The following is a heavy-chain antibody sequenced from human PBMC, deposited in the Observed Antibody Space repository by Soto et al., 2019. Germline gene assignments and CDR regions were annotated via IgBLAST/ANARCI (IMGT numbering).Heavy chain of an antibody. D-gene: IGHD1-26*01. CDR2: INSGIT. Sequence: SETLSLTCAVYGGSSSGWYWTWIRQSPVKGLEWIGEINSGITNYNPSLKSRVTISADTSKNQFSLKLSSVTAADTAVYYCARGPYSRGVGATNPSHWGQGTPVTVS. CDR3: ARGPYSRGVGATNPSH. V-gene: IGHV4-34*01. J-gene: IGHJ4*02. CDR1: GGSSSGWY.